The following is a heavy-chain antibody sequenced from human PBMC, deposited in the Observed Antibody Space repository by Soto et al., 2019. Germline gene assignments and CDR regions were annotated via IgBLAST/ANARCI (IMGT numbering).Heavy chain of an antibody. J-gene: IGHJ4*02. CDR2: IIHSGRT. V-gene: IGHV4-34*12. CDR3: ARRRGGTYPYYFDY. D-gene: IGHD3-10*01. Sequence: SETLSLTCAVYGGSFSGQYWSWIRQAPGKGLEWIGEIIHSGRTNYNPSLKSRVTISLDTSRNQFSLKLSSVTAADTAVYYCARRRGGTYPYYFDYWGRGTLVTVSS. CDR1: GGSFSGQY.